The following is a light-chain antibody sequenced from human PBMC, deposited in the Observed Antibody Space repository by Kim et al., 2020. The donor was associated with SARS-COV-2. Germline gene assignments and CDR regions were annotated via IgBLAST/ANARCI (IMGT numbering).Light chain of an antibody. CDR3: LLCYSGPWV. J-gene: IGLJ3*02. V-gene: IGLV7-46*01. Sequence: QAVVTQEPSLTVSPGGTVTLTCGSSTGAVTSGHYPYWFQQKPGQAPRALIHDTSNRHSWTPARFSGSLLGGKAALTLSGAQPEDEAEFYCLLCYSGPWVFGGGTQLTVL. CDR2: DTS. CDR1: TGAVTSGHY.